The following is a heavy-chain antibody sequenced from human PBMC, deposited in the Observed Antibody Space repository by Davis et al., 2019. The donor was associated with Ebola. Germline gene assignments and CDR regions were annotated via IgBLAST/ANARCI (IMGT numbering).Heavy chain of an antibody. CDR3: ARGSTWSDFDF. D-gene: IGHD6-13*01. J-gene: IGHJ4*02. CDR2: ISAYNGDT. Sequence: AASVKVSCKASGYTFTSYGISWVRQAPGQGLEWMGWISAYNGDTFYAQKVQGRVTMTRDTSTTTAYMDLWSLRPDDTAVYYCARGSTWSDFDFWGQGTLVTVSS. CDR1: GYTFTSYG. V-gene: IGHV1-18*01.